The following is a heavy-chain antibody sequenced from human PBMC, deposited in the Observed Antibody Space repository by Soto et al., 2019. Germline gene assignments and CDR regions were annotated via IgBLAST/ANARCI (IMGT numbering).Heavy chain of an antibody. V-gene: IGHV1-8*02. CDR1: GYTFTTND. CDR2: MDPNSCVA. CDR3: GRERKFEFWRKALDV. J-gene: IGHJ6*02. Sequence: QVHLVQSGAEVRKPGASVKVSCKAFGYTFTTNDINWVRQAPGQGLEWLGRMDPNSCVAGYAQMFHGRVIMTRDTSTSTAHMELSGLTSEDTAVYYCGRERKFEFWRKALDVWCHGPTVIVSS. D-gene: IGHD3-3*01.